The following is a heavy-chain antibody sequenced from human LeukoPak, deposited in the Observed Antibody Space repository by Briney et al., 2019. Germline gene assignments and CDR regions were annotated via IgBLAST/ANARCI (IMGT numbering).Heavy chain of an antibody. J-gene: IGHJ4*02. CDR2: ISYDGSNK. CDR1: GFTFSSYA. CDR3: ASLYGDYSIFDY. Sequence: PGRSLRLSCAASGFTFSSYAMHWVRQAPGKGLEWVAVISYDGSNKYYADSVKGRFTISRDNSKITLYLQMNSLRAEDTAVYYCASLYGDYSIFDYWGQGTLVTVSS. V-gene: IGHV3-30-3*01. D-gene: IGHD4-17*01.